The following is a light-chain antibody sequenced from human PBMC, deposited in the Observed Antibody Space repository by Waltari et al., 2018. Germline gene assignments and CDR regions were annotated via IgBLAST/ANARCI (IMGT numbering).Light chain of an antibody. CDR3: QQYFTTPRA. CDR1: QSLLFSSNHKNY. J-gene: IGKJ1*01. Sequence: DIVMTQSPDSLALSLGERATINCRYSQSLLFSSNHKNYLAWYQKKPGQPPKLLIYWASTRDSGVPDRFSGNGSGTDFTLTISGLQAEDVAVYYCQQYFTTPRAFGQGTKVEIK. V-gene: IGKV4-1*01. CDR2: WAS.